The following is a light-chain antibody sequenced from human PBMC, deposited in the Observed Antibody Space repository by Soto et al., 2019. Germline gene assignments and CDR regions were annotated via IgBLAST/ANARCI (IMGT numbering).Light chain of an antibody. CDR2: GAS. J-gene: IGKJ3*01. CDR3: QQYGSSPPVT. Sequence: EIVLTQSPGTLSLSPGERATLSCRASQSVTGSYLAWYQQKPGQAPRLLIYGASSRASGIPDRFSGSWSGTDFTLTISRLEPEDFAVYYCQQYGSSPPVTFGPGTKVDMK. V-gene: IGKV3-20*01. CDR1: QSVTGSY.